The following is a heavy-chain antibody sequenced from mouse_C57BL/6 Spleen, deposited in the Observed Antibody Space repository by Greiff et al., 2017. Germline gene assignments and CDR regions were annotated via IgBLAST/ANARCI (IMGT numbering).Heavy chain of an antibody. CDR3: ARQSYYYGSSYVKYFDY. CDR1: GFTFSSYG. CDR2: ISSGGSYT. D-gene: IGHD1-1*01. Sequence: EVQLVESGGDLVKPGGSLKLSCAASGFTFSSYGMSWVRQTPDKRLEWVATISSGGSYTYYPDSVKGRFTISRDNAKNTLYLQMSSLKSEDTAMYYCARQSYYYGSSYVKYFDYWGQGTTLTVSS. V-gene: IGHV5-6*01. J-gene: IGHJ2*01.